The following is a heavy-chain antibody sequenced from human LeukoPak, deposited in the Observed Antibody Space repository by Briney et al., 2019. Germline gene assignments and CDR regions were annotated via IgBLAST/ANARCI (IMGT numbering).Heavy chain of an antibody. J-gene: IGHJ5*02. CDR1: GFAFRYTW. CDR2: VKSNIDGGTT. D-gene: IGHD1-1*01. CDR3: TTATTGTTSWS. V-gene: IGHV3-15*01. Sequence: GGSLRLCCPPSGFAFRYTWMTWVRQAPGKGLEWVGGVKSNIDGGTTDYAAPVKGRFTISRDDSKNTLYLQMSSLKTEDTAVYYCTTATTGTTSWSWGQGTLDTVSS.